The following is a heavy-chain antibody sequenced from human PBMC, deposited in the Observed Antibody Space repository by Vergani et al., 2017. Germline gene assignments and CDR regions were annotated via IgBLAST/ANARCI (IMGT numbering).Heavy chain of an antibody. CDR2: INHSGST. CDR1: GGSFSGYY. CDR3: ARGYFWTRNWFDP. Sequence: QVQLQQWGAGLLKPSETLSLTCAVYGGSFSGYYWSWIRQPPGKGLEWIGEINHSGSTNYNPSLKSRVTISVDTSKNQFSLKLSSVTAADTAVYYCARGYFWTRNWFDPWGQGTLVTVSS. J-gene: IGHJ5*02. V-gene: IGHV4-34*01. D-gene: IGHD3/OR15-3a*01.